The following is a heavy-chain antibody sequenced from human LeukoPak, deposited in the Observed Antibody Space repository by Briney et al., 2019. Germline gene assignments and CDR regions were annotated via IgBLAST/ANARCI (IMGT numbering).Heavy chain of an antibody. Sequence: GGSLRLSCAASGLTFSNYWMHWVRQAPGKGLEWVANIKQDGSEKYYVDSVKGRFTISRDNAKNSLFLQMNSLRVEDTAVYYCARAGTPGDFDHWGQGTLLTVSS. V-gene: IGHV3-7*01. CDR2: IKQDGSEK. CDR1: GLTFSNYW. J-gene: IGHJ4*02. D-gene: IGHD3-10*01. CDR3: ARAGTPGDFDH.